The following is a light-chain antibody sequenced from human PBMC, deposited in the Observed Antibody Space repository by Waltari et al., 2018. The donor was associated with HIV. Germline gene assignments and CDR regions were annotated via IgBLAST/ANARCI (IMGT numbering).Light chain of an antibody. CDR2: EDT. J-gene: IGLJ2*01. CDR1: ALPKEY. Sequence: SSELTQPPSVSVSPGQTARITCSGAALPKEYAPWYQQWSGQAPVLVIYEDTKRPSGIPERFSGSTSGTMCTLIITGAQVEDEGDYYCYSTNIRGNSRLFGGGTKLTVL. V-gene: IGLV3-10*01. CDR3: YSTNIRGNSRL.